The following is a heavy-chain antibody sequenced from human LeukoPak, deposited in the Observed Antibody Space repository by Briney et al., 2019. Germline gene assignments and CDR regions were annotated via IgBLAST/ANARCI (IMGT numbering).Heavy chain of an antibody. Sequence: ASVKVSCKASGYTFTGCYMHWVRQAPGQGLEWMGIINPSGGSTSYAQKFQGRVTMTRDTSTSTVYMELSSLRSEDTAVYYCARATRGRYFDYWGQGTLVTVSS. CDR3: ARATRGRYFDY. D-gene: IGHD1-14*01. CDR2: INPSGGST. V-gene: IGHV1-46*01. J-gene: IGHJ4*02. CDR1: GYTFTGCY.